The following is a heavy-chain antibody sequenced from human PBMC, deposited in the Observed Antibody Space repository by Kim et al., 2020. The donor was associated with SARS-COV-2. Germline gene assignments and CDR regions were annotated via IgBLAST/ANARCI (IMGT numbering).Heavy chain of an antibody. CDR1: GFTFSGFG. Sequence: GGSLRLSCAASGFTFSGFGMHWVRQAPGKGLHWVAGISYYGSGENYADSVKGRFTISRDNSKNTLYLQMNNLRTEDTAVYYCAFSFPMATRIRNYHYYGMDVWGQGTTVTVSS. CDR3: AFSFPMATRIRNYHYYGMDV. D-gene: IGHD6-6*01. CDR2: ISYYGSGE. V-gene: IGHV3-30*03. J-gene: IGHJ6*02.